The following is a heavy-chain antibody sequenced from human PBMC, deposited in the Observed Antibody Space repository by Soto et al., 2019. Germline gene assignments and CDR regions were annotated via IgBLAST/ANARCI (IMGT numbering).Heavy chain of an antibody. CDR2: IYWDDDK. D-gene: IGHD3-3*01. CDR1: GFSLSTSGVG. Sequence: SGPTLVNPTQTLTLTCTFSGFSLSTSGVGVGWIRQPPGKALEWLALIYWDDDKRYTPSLKSRLTITKDTSKNQVVLTMTNMDPVDTAIYYCAHGYYDFWSGYYDYWGQGTLVTVSS. J-gene: IGHJ4*02. CDR3: AHGYYDFWSGYYDY. V-gene: IGHV2-5*02.